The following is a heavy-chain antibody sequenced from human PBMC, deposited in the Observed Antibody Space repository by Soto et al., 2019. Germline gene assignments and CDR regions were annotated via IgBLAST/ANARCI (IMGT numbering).Heavy chain of an antibody. V-gene: IGHV4-34*01. CDR1: SGSLSCYY. CDR2: ISPSGTT. CDR3: ARAPKVSGSAQTRPDF. D-gene: IGHD6-6*01. Sequence: PSETLSLTCSFSSGSLSCYYWSWIRQRTGKGLEWIGEISPSGTTNYSPSLKSRVSISVDTSKNQFSLNLTSLTAADTAVYYCARAPKVSGSAQTRPDFWGQGSLVTVS. J-gene: IGHJ4*02.